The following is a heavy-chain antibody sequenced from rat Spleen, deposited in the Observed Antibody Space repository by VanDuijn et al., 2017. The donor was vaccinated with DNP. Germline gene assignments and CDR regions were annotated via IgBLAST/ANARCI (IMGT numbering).Heavy chain of an antibody. Sequence: EVKLVESGGGLVRPGGSLKLSCAASGFTFSSYWMYWIRQAPGKGLEWIGEINQDGSTVNYNPSLKDKFTISRDNAQNTLYLQMSRLGSEDTATYYCAGRPPPTRGPFDYWGQGVTVTVSS. V-gene: IGHV4-2*01. CDR1: GFTFSSYW. CDR3: AGRPPPTRGPFDY. J-gene: IGHJ2*01. D-gene: IGHD1-4*01. CDR2: INQDGSTV.